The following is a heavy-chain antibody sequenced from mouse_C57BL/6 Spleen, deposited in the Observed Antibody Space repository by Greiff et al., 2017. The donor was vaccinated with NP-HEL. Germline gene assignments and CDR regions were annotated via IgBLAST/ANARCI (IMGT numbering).Heavy chain of an antibody. Sequence: QVQLQQSGPELVKPGASVKISCKASGYAFSSSWMNWVKQRPGKGLEWIGRIYPGDGDTNYNGKFKGKATLTADKSSSTAYMQLSSLTSEDSAVYVCATHYGYDVNWFAYWGQGTLVTVSA. D-gene: IGHD2-2*01. CDR2: IYPGDGDT. CDR1: GYAFSSSW. J-gene: IGHJ3*01. V-gene: IGHV1-82*01. CDR3: ATHYGYDVNWFAY.